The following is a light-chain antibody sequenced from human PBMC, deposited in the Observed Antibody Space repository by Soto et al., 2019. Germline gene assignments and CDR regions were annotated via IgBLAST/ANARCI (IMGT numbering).Light chain of an antibody. V-gene: IGKV3D-20*01. CDR3: QQYGSSPPIT. CDR2: DAS. Sequence: EIVLTQSPATLSLSPGERATLSCGASQRIRSTYLAWYQQRPGLAPRLLIYDASRRATGIPDRFRGSGSGTDFTLTISRLEPEDFAVYYCQQYGSSPPITFGQGTRLEIK. CDR1: QRIRSTY. J-gene: IGKJ5*01.